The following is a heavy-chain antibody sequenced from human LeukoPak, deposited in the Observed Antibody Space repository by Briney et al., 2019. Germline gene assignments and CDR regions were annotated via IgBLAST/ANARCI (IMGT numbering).Heavy chain of an antibody. V-gene: IGHV1-2*02. D-gene: IGHD6-13*01. CDR3: AREEQHQRGRHFEY. CDR1: GYTFSGYY. CDR2: INPNSGT. J-gene: IGHJ4*02. Sequence: GASVKVSCKASGYTFSGYYIHWVRQGPGQGLEWMGLINPNSGTNYAQNFQGRVTMTRDTSISTAYMELSRLRSDDTAVYYCAREEQHQRGRHFEYWGQGTLVTVSS.